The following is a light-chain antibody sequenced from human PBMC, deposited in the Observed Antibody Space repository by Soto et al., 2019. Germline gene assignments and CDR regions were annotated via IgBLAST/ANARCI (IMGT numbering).Light chain of an antibody. CDR2: EVS. CDR3: SSYTSSSTLV. V-gene: IGLV2-14*01. Sequence: QSVLTKPAAVSGSAGQSITISCTRTSSDVGGYNYVSWYQQHPGKAPKLMIYEVSNRPSGVSNRFSGSKSGNTASLTISGLQAEDEADYYCSSYTSSSTLVFGTGTKAPS. CDR1: SSDVGGYNY. J-gene: IGLJ1*01.